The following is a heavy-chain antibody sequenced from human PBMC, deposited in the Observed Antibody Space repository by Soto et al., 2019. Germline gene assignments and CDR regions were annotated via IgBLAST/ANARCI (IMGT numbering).Heavy chain of an antibody. Sequence: EVQLVESGEGLVRPGGPLRSSCEALGFTLSSYAMHWVRKPPGKGREYVSVISSKGGSTDYANSVKGRFTISRDNSKNTLYLQMGSLRTEDMAVYYCARGYGYYFDYWGQGTLVTVSS. J-gene: IGHJ4*02. D-gene: IGHD5-18*01. V-gene: IGHV3-64*01. CDR3: ARGYGYYFDY. CDR2: ISSKGGST. CDR1: GFTLSSYA.